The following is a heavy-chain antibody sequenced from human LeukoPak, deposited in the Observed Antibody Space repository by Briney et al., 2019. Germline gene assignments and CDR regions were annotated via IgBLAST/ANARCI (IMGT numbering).Heavy chain of an antibody. CDR1: GYTFTTYG. J-gene: IGHJ6*02. CDR2: IKTYNGDT. V-gene: IGHV1-18*01. Sequence: ASVKVSCRASGYTFTTYGINWVRQAPGQGLEWMRWIKTYNGDTNTAQKFQDRIIMTTDKSTGTAYMELRSLRSDDTAVYYCAKDGGQQWLTNYYSYGMDVWGQGTTVIVSS. CDR3: AKDGGQQWLTNYYSYGMDV. D-gene: IGHD6-19*01.